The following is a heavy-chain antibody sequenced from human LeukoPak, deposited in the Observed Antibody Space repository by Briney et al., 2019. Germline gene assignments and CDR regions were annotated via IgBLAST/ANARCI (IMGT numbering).Heavy chain of an antibody. CDR2: IIPIFGTA. J-gene: IGHJ3*02. CDR1: GGTFSSYA. CDR3: ASLEYSSSSFAFDI. Sequence: SVKVSCKASGGTFSSYAISWVRQAPGQGLEWMGGIIPIFGTANYAQKFQGRVTITTDESTSTAYTELSSLRSEDTAVYYCASLEYSSSSFAFDIWGQGTMVTVSS. D-gene: IGHD6-6*01. V-gene: IGHV1-69*05.